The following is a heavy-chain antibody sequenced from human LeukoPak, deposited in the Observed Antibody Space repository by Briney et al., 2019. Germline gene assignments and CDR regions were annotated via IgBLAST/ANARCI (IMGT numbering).Heavy chain of an antibody. J-gene: IGHJ4*02. CDR1: GFTFRNAR. D-gene: IGHD3-16*01. Sequence: PGGSLRLSCAASGFTFRNARMTWVRQAPGKGLEWVGRIKSKTDGETTDYAAPVKGRFTISRDDSKNILYLQMNSLKIEDTAVYYCTTDDEYVWGSYRYWGQGTLVTVSS. CDR3: TTDDEYVWGSYRY. CDR2: IKSKTDGETT. V-gene: IGHV3-15*01.